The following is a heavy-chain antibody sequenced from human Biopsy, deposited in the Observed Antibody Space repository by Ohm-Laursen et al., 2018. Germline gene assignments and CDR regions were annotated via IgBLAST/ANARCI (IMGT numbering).Heavy chain of an antibody. CDR1: GIAVNDHY. D-gene: IGHD3-16*01. V-gene: IGHV3-53*01. Sequence: GSLRLSCTASGIAVNDHYMSWVRQAPGEGLEWVSSLHDRGVTYYADSVKGRFTISGDNSKNTLYLQMNGLRAEDTAVYFCQGGHLPPGQFYGVDAWGQGTTVTVSS. J-gene: IGHJ6*02. CDR2: LHDRGVT. CDR3: QGGHLPPGQFYGVDA.